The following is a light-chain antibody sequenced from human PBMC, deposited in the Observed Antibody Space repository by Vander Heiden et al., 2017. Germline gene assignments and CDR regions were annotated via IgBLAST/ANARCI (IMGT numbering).Light chain of an antibody. Sequence: EIVLTQSPATLSLSPGERATLYCRASQSVSSNLDWYQQKPCLAPRLLIYDASNRATGIPARFSGSGAGTDFTLTISSLEPEDFAVYYCQQRSNWPPLTFGGGTKVEIK. CDR2: DAS. CDR1: QSVSSN. CDR3: QQRSNWPPLT. V-gene: IGKV3-11*01. J-gene: IGKJ4*01.